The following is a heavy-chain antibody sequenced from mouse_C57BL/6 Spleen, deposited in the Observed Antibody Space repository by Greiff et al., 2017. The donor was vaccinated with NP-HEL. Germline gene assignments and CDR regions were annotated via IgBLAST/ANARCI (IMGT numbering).Heavy chain of an antibody. Sequence: EVQGVESGGDLVKPGGSLKLSCAASGFTFSSYGMSWVRQTPDKRLEWVATISSGGSYTYYPDSVKGRFTISRDNAKNTLYLQMSSLKSEDTAMYYCARHRSTVGDAMDYWGQGTSVTVSS. J-gene: IGHJ4*01. CDR3: ARHRSTVGDAMDY. CDR1: GFTFSSYG. CDR2: ISSGGSYT. V-gene: IGHV5-6*01. D-gene: IGHD1-1*01.